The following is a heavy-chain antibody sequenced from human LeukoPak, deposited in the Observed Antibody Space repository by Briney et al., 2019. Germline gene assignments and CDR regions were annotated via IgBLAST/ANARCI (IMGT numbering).Heavy chain of an antibody. CDR3: AREEGEVGATTRDY. CDR2: IIPIFGTA. CDR1: GGTFSSYA. J-gene: IGHJ4*02. V-gene: IGHV1-69*05. Sequence: SVKVSCKASGGTFSSYAISWVRQAPGQGLEWMGGIIPIFGTANYAQKFQGRVTITTDESTSTAYMELSSLRSEDTAVYYCAREEGEVGATTRDYWGQGTLVTVSS. D-gene: IGHD1-26*01.